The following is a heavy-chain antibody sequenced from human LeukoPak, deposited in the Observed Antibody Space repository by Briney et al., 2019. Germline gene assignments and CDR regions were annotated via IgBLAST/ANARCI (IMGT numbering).Heavy chain of an antibody. V-gene: IGHV1-18*01. Sequence: ASVKVSCKASGYTFTSYGISWVRQAPGRGLEWMGWISAYNGNTNYAQKVQGRVTMTIDTSTSTVYMELRSLTSDDTAVYYCARDLRHSGYELGYWGQGTLVTVSS. CDR2: ISAYNGNT. J-gene: IGHJ4*02. CDR1: GYTFTSYG. D-gene: IGHD5-12*01. CDR3: ARDLRHSGYELGY.